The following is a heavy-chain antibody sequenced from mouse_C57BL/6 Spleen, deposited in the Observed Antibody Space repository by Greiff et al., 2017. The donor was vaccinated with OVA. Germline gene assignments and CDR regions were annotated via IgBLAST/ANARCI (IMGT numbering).Heavy chain of an antibody. CDR3: ARSGYDNYAMDY. J-gene: IGHJ4*01. CDR1: GYTFTSYW. V-gene: IGHV1-59*01. D-gene: IGHD2-2*01. Sequence: QVQLQQPGAELVRPGTSVKLSCKASGYTFTSYWMHWVKQRPGQGLEWIGVIDPSDSYTNYNQKFKGKATLTVDTSSSTAYMQLSSLTSEDSAVYYCARSGYDNYAMDYWGQGTSVTVSS. CDR2: IDPSDSYT.